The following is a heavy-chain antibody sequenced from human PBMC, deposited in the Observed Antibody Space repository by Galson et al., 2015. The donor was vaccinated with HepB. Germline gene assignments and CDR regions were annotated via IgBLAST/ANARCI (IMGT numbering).Heavy chain of an antibody. D-gene: IGHD2-8*01. CDR3: ARAPRGTDLGYCTNGVCYGGGYYGMDV. CDR2: IIPIFGTA. CDR1: GGTFSSYA. V-gene: IGHV1-69*13. Sequence: SVKVSCKASGGTFSSYAISWVRQAPGQGLEWMGGIIPIFGTANYAQKFQGRVTITADESTSTAYMELSSLRSEDTAVYYCARAPRGTDLGYCTNGVCYGGGYYGMDVWGQGTTVTVSS. J-gene: IGHJ6*02.